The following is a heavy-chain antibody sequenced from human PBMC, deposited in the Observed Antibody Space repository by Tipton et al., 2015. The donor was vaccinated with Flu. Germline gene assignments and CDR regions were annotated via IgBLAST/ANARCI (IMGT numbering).Heavy chain of an antibody. CDR1: GDSIGSDYY. J-gene: IGHJ2*01. D-gene: IGHD4-17*01. Sequence: TLSLTCSVSGDSIGSDYYWGWIRQPPGKGLEWLGNIHRSGNTYYNSSLKSRVTISLDKSKNQFSRRLVSMTATDTAVYYCARRGPTVSTSSGWYFEVWGRGTRVTVSS. CDR3: ARRGPTVSTSSGWYFEV. V-gene: IGHV4-38-2*01. CDR2: IHRSGNT.